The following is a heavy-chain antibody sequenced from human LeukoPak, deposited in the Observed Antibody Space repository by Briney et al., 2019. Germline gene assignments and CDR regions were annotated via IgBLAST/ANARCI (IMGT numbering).Heavy chain of an antibody. V-gene: IGHV3-20*04. CDR3: ARFNGDYYRIDY. CDR2: INWNGGST. Sequence: GGSLRLSCTASGFTFDDYGMSWVRQAPGKGLEWVSGINWNGGSTGYVDSVKGRFTISRDNAKNSLYLQMNSLRAEDTALYYCARFNGDYYRIDYWGQGTLVTVSS. D-gene: IGHD4-17*01. CDR1: GFTFDDYG. J-gene: IGHJ4*02.